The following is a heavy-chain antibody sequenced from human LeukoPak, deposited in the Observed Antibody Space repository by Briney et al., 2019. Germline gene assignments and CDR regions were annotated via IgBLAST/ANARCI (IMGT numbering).Heavy chain of an antibody. D-gene: IGHD2-2*01. V-gene: IGHV4-39*01. Sequence: SETLSLTCTVSGGSISSSSYCWGWIRQPPGRGLEWIGSIYYSGSTYYNPSLKSRVTISVDTSKNQFSLKLSSVTAADTAVYYCARQGSRRAFDIWGQGTMVTVSS. J-gene: IGHJ3*02. CDR3: ARQGSRRAFDI. CDR1: GGSISSSSYC. CDR2: IYYSGST.